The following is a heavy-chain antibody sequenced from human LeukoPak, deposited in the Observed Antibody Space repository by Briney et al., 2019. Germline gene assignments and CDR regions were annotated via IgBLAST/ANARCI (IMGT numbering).Heavy chain of an antibody. D-gene: IGHD3-10*01. V-gene: IGHV3-30*03. CDR1: GFTFSSYG. CDR2: ISYDGSNK. Sequence: GGSLRLSCAASGFTFSSYGMHWVRQAPGKGLEWVAVISYDGSNKYYADSVKGRFTISRDNSKNTLYLQMNSLRAEDTAVYYCARIGGSGSPGPWGQGTLVTVSS. J-gene: IGHJ4*02. CDR3: ARIGGSGSPGP.